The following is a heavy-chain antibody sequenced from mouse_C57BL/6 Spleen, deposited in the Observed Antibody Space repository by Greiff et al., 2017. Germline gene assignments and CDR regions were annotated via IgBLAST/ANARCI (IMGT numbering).Heavy chain of an antibody. CDR2: IDPETGGT. CDR3: TFYGYDLFAY. Sequence: QVQLQQSGAELVRPGASVTLSCKASGYTFTDYEMHWVKQTPVHGLEWIGAIDPETGGTAYNQKFKGKAILTADKSSSTAYMELRSLTSEDSAVYYCTFYGYDLFAYWGQGTLVTVSA. V-gene: IGHV1-15*01. J-gene: IGHJ3*01. CDR1: GYTFTDYE. D-gene: IGHD2-2*01.